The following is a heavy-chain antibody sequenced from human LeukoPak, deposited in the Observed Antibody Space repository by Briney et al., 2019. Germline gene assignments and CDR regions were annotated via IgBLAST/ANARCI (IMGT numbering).Heavy chain of an antibody. D-gene: IGHD3-10*01. V-gene: IGHV4-59*01. Sequence: SETLSLTCTVSGGSISSYDWSWIRQPPGKGLEWIGYIYYSGSTNYNPALVSGVTIPVDTSKNQRHLKPSSVTAADTAVYYCARDPGRFGELSTFDLWGQGTMVTVPS. CDR3: ARDPGRFGELSTFDL. CDR2: IYYSGST. J-gene: IGHJ3*01. CDR1: GGSISSYD.